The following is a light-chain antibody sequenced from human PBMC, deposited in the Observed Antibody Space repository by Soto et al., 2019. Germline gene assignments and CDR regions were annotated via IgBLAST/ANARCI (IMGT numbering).Light chain of an antibody. J-gene: IGKJ2*01. V-gene: IGKV3-15*01. Sequence: DTVMTQSPATLSVSPGERATLSCRASQSVSSNLAWYQQKPGQAPRLLIYGASTRATGIPARFSGSGSGTEFTLTISSLQSEDFAVYCCQQYNNWPPYTFGQGTKLEMK. CDR2: GAS. CDR1: QSVSSN. CDR3: QQYNNWPPYT.